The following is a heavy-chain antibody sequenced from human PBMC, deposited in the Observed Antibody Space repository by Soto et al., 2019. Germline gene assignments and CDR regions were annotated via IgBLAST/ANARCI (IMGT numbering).Heavy chain of an antibody. J-gene: IGHJ5*02. CDR1: EYSLTSYW. V-gene: IGHV5-51*01. CDR2: IYPGDSDT. CDR3: ARTLEYYYDSSGLT. D-gene: IGHD3-22*01. Sequence: GESLKNSCKGSEYSLTSYWIGWVRQMPGKGLEWMGIIYPGDSDTRYSPSFQGQVTISADKSISTAYLQWSSLKASDTAMYYCARTLEYYYDSSGLTWGQGTLVTVSS.